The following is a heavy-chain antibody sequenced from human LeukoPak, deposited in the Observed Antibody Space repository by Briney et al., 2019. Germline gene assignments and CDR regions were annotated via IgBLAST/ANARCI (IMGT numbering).Heavy chain of an antibody. Sequence: TGGSLRLSCAASGFTFSSHAMSWVRQAPGKGLEWVSAISGGGGSTYYADSVKGRFTISRDNSQNTLYLQMNSLRAEDTAEYYCARSSSGFSDFDYWGQGTLVTVSS. CDR2: ISGGGGST. J-gene: IGHJ4*02. CDR3: ARSSSGFSDFDY. CDR1: GFTFSSHA. V-gene: IGHV3-23*01. D-gene: IGHD6-19*01.